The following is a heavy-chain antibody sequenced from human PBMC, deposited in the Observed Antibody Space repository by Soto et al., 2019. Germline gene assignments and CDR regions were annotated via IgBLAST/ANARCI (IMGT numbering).Heavy chain of an antibody. V-gene: IGHV3-72*01. CDR1: GFTFSDHY. Sequence: EVQLVESGGGLVQPGGSLRLSCAASGFTFSDHYVDWVRQAPGKGLEWVGRSRNKANSYTTEYAASVKGRFNISRDDSKNTLYLQMNSLKTEDAAMYYCTRAQPATLFDHWGQGTLVTVSS. CDR2: SRNKANSYTT. D-gene: IGHD6-25*01. J-gene: IGHJ4*02. CDR3: TRAQPATLFDH.